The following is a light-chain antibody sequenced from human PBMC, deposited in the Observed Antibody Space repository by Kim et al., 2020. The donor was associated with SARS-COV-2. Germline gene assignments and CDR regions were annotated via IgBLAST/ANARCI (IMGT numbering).Light chain of an antibody. J-gene: IGLJ1*01. CDR3: SSYISSSTPYV. V-gene: IGLV2-14*03. Sequence: QSALTQPASVSGSPGQSITISCTGTSSDIGGYNYVSWYQQHPGKAPKLMIYDVSERPSGVSYRFSGSKSGNTASLTISGLQAEDEADYYCSSYISSSTPYVFGTGTKVTVL. CDR2: DVS. CDR1: SSDIGGYNY.